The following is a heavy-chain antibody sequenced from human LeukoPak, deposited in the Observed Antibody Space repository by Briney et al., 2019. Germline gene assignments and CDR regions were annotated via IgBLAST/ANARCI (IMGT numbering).Heavy chain of an antibody. CDR1: GFTFSSYW. D-gene: IGHD1-7*01. CDR2: IKQDGSEK. Sequence: GGSLRLSCGVSGFTFSSYWMSWVRQAPGKGLEWVANIKQDGSEKYYVDSVKGRFTTSRDNAKSSLYLQMNSLRAEDTAVYYCARGGSTTPNPYYYYYYIDVWGKGTTVTVSS. J-gene: IGHJ6*03. CDR3: ARGGSTTPNPYYYYYYIDV. V-gene: IGHV3-7*01.